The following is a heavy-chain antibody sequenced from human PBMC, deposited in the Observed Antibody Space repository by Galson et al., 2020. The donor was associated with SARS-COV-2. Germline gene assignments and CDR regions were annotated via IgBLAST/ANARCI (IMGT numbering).Heavy chain of an antibody. CDR1: GGSIRSHY. V-gene: IGHV4-59*11. J-gene: IGHJ6*03. CDR2: IYYSGST. Sequence: SQTLSLTCPVSGGSIRSHYSSWIRQPPGKGLEWIGYIYYSGSTNYNPSLKSRVTISVDTSKNQFSLKLSSVTAADTALVYCARGRITIFGVVAYMDVWGKGTTVTVSS. D-gene: IGHD3-3*01. CDR3: ARGRITIFGVVAYMDV.